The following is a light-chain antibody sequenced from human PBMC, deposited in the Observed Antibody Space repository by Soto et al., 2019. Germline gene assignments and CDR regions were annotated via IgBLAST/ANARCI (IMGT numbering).Light chain of an antibody. Sequence: EIVMTQSPATLSVSPGERVTLSCRASQSVSSNLAWYQQKPGQAPRLLIYDTSTRATGIPARFSGSGSGTEFTLTISSLQSADFAVYYCQQYNNWLTFGGRTKVDIK. V-gene: IGKV3-15*01. J-gene: IGKJ4*01. CDR3: QQYNNWLT. CDR2: DTS. CDR1: QSVSSN.